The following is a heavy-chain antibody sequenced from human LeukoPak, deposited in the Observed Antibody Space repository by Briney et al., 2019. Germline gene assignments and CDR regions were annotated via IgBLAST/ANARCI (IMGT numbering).Heavy chain of an antibody. CDR2: ISYDGSNK. J-gene: IGHJ4*02. D-gene: IGHD6-6*01. V-gene: IGHV3-30-3*01. Sequence: GRSLRLSCAASGFTFSSYAMHWVRQAPGKGLEWVAVISYDGSNKYYADSVKGRFTISRDNSKNTLYLQMNSLRAEDTAVYYCARIGYRSSSWDYWGQGTLVTVSS. CDR1: GFTFSSYA. CDR3: ARIGYRSSSWDY.